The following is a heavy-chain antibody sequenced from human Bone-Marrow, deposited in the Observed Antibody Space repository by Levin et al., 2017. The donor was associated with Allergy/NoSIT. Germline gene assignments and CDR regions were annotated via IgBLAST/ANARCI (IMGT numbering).Heavy chain of an antibody. J-gene: IGHJ6*03. CDR1: GYTFTNFA. Sequence: ASVKVSCKASGYTFTNFAIGWVRQAPGQGLEWMGWFSAYNGNTIYAQRLQGRVTMTTDTSTTTVYMELRSLRSDDTAVYYCARGRDYYYYMDVWGKGTTVTVSS. V-gene: IGHV1-18*01. CDR2: FSAYNGNT. CDR3: ARGRDYYYYMDV.